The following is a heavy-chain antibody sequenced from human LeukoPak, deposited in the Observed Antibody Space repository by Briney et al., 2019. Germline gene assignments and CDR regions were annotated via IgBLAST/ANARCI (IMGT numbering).Heavy chain of an antibody. J-gene: IGHJ4*02. CDR3: ARNVTDCSSGSCYKMDY. V-gene: IGHV3-20*04. Sequence: GGSLRLSCAASGFTFDDSGMSWVRQAPGKGLEWDSGINWNGGSTGYADSVKGRFTISRDNAKNSLYLQMNSLRVEDTALYYCARNVTDCSSGSCYKMDYWGQGTLVTVSS. D-gene: IGHD2-15*01. CDR1: GFTFDDSG. CDR2: INWNGGST.